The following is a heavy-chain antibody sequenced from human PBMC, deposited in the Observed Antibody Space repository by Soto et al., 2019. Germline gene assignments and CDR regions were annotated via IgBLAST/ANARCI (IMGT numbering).Heavy chain of an antibody. CDR2: INAGNGNT. CDR3: VKEGRNSKFVAA. J-gene: IGHJ4*02. CDR1: GYSFSTYV. Sequence: EASVKVSCKASGYSFSTYVMYWVRQAPGQGLEWMGWINAGNGNTKYSQKFQGRVTITRDTSANTAYMELRSLRSEDTALYYCVKEGRNSKFVAARGQGTLVTVSS. D-gene: IGHD3-22*01. V-gene: IGHV1-3*01.